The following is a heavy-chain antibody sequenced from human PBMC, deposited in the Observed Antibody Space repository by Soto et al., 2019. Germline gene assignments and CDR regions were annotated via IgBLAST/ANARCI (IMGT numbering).Heavy chain of an antibody. V-gene: IGHV3-23*01. D-gene: IGHD3-3*01. CDR2: ISGSDGKT. CDR1: GFSFGSYA. Sequence: QTVGSLRLSCAASGFSFGSYALSWVRQAPGKGLEWVSTISGSDGKTFYADSVKGRFSISRDTSQNTLYLQMNSLRADDTAIYYCARWSYLDYWGQGTRVTSPQ. CDR3: ARWSYLDY. J-gene: IGHJ4*02.